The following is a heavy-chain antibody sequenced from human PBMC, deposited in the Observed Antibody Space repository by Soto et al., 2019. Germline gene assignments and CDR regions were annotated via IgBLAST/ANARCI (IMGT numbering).Heavy chain of an antibody. CDR1: GYTFTSYG. Sequence: GASVKVSCKASGYTFTSYGISWVRQAPGQGLEWMGWISAYNGNTNYAQKLQGRVTMTTDTSTSTAYMELRSLRPDDTAVYYCARGSLRYFDWLLRYWGQGTLVTVSS. J-gene: IGHJ4*02. V-gene: IGHV1-18*01. D-gene: IGHD3-9*01. CDR3: ARGSLRYFDWLLRY. CDR2: ISAYNGNT.